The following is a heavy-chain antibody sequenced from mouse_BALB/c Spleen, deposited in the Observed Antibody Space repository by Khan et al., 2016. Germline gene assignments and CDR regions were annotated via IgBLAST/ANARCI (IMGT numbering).Heavy chain of an antibody. Sequence: QVRLQQSGAELMKPGASVKISCKATGYTFSNYWIEWVKQRPGHGLEWIGEILPRSGSTNYNENFKGKATITADTSYNTAYMQISSLTPEDSAIYYCARTDRRGYFDYWGQGSSLTVSS. CDR3: ARTDRRGYFDY. CDR2: ILPRSGST. J-gene: IGHJ2*02. CDR1: GYTFSNYW. V-gene: IGHV1-9*01.